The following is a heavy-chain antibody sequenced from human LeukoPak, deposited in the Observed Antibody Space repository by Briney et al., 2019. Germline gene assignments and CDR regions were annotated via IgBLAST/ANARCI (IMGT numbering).Heavy chain of an antibody. CDR2: INPSGGST. D-gene: IGHD1-7*01. Sequence: ASVKVSCKASGYTFTSYYMHWVRQAPGQGLEWMGIINPSGGSTSYAQKFQGRVTMTRDTSTSTVYMELSSLRSEDTAVYYCAREVAGTTYLPDAFDIWGQGTMVTVSS. CDR1: GYTFTSYY. V-gene: IGHV1-46*01. CDR3: AREVAGTTYLPDAFDI. J-gene: IGHJ3*02.